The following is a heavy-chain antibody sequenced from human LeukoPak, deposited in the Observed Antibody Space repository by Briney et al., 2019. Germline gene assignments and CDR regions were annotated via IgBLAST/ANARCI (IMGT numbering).Heavy chain of an antibody. D-gene: IGHD3-9*01. CDR3: ARGGYDILTGYYPFDY. V-gene: IGHV4-34*01. J-gene: IGHJ4*02. CDR1: GGSFSGYY. Sequence: SETLSLTCAVYGGSFSGYYWSWIRQPPGKGLEWIGEINHSGSTNYNPSLKSRVTMSVDASKNQFSLKLSSVTAADTAVYYCARGGYDILTGYYPFDYWGQGTLVTVSS. CDR2: INHSGST.